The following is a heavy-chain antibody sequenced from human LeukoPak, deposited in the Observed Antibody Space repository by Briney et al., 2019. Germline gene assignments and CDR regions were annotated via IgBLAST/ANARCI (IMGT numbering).Heavy chain of an antibody. CDR2: ISGSGGST. V-gene: IGHV3-23*01. Sequence: GGSLRLSCVASGFTFSSYAINWVRQAPGKGLEWVSAISGSGGSTYHADSVKGRFTISRDNSKNTLYLQMNSLRAEDTAVYYCAKDPTFYSGSYGGFDYWGQGTLVTVSS. D-gene: IGHD1-26*01. CDR1: GFTFSSYA. J-gene: IGHJ4*02. CDR3: AKDPTFYSGSYGGFDY.